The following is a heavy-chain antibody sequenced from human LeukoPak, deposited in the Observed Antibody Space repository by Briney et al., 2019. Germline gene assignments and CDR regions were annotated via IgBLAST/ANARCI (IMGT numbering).Heavy chain of an antibody. J-gene: IGHJ4*02. D-gene: IGHD5-12*01. CDR2: LKQDGSEK. V-gene: IGHV3-7*01. CDR3: ARELLGHGYNSGDFDY. CDR1: GFTFSSYW. Sequence: GGSLRLSCAASGFTFSSYWMSWVRQAPGKGLEWVANLKQDGSEKNYVDSVKGRFTISRDNAKNSLYLQMNSLRAEDTAVYYCARELLGHGYNSGDFDYWGQGTLVTVSS.